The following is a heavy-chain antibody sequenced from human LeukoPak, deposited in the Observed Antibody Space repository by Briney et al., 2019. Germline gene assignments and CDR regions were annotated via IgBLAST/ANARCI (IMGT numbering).Heavy chain of an antibody. CDR1: GYTFTSYG. V-gene: IGHV1-18*01. Sequence: ASVKVSCKASGYTFTSYGISWVRQAPGQGLEWMGWISAYNGNTNYAQKLQGRVTMTTDTSTSTAYMELRSLRSDDTAVYYCARDQNYYGSGSYHLWDYWGQGTLVTVPS. J-gene: IGHJ4*02. D-gene: IGHD3-10*01. CDR3: ARDQNYYGSGSYHLWDY. CDR2: ISAYNGNT.